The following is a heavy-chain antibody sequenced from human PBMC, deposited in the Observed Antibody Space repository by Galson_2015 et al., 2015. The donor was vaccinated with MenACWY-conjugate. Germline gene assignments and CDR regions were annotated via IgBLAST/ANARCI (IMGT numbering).Heavy chain of an antibody. CDR1: GGSISSYY. Sequence: ETLSLTCTVSGGSISSYYWNWIRQPAGKGLEWIGHIYTSGSTNYNPSLKSRVTISLDMSKNQVSLKLSSVTAADTAVYYCAREYNKWGQGTLVTVSS. J-gene: IGHJ4*02. CDR2: IYTSGST. CDR3: AREYNK. D-gene: IGHD1-14*01. V-gene: IGHV4-4*07.